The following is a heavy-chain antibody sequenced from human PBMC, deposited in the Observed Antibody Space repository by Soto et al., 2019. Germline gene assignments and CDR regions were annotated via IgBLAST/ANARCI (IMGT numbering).Heavy chain of an antibody. CDR2: IIPIFGTT. Sequence: QVQLVQSETEVRKPGSSVKVSCRASGGTFGSNAISWVRQAPGQGLEWMGNIIPIFGTTKSSQNFQGRVTITAEASTNTAYSYLSSLRSEDTSIYFCARELYTFGPGAVSGAFDIWCQGTMVTVSS. V-gene: IGHV1-69*15. D-gene: IGHD2-8*01. CDR3: ARELYTFGPGAVSGAFDI. J-gene: IGHJ3*02. CDR1: GGTFGSNA.